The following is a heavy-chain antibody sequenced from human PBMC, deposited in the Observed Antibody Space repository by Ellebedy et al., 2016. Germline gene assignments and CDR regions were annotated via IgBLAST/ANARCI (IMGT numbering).Heavy chain of an antibody. D-gene: IGHD4/OR15-4a*01. V-gene: IGHV1-8*01. CDR3: ARGKMTIKAFDI. CDR2: INPTSGNT. CDR1: GYTFSSYD. J-gene: IGHJ3*02. Sequence: ASVKVSCKASGYTFSSYDINWVRQATGQGLEWMGWINPTSGNTGYAQKFQGRVTMTRNNSIRTAYMELSSLRSEDTAVYYCARGKMTIKAFDIWGQGTMVTVSS.